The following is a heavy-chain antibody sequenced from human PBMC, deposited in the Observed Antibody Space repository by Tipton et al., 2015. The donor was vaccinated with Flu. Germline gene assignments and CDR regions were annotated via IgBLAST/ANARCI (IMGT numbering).Heavy chain of an antibody. CDR2: ISPSGTT. Sequence: GLVKPSETLSLICRVSGGSITDYHWTWIRQSAGKGLEWIGRISPSGTTKFNSSLKSRVTMSVDASKNQFSLRLTSVTAADTAVYFCARRDFSNYVSDPKNWFDSWGQGTLVTVSS. D-gene: IGHD4-11*01. CDR3: ARRDFSNYVSDPKNWFDS. J-gene: IGHJ5*01. V-gene: IGHV4-4*07. CDR1: GGSITDYH.